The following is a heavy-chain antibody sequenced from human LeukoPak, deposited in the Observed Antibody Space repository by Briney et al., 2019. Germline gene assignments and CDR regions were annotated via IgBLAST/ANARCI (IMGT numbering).Heavy chain of an antibody. Sequence: PSETLSLTCTVSGGSISSYYWSWIRQPPGKGLEWIGYVYYSGSTSYNPSLKNRVTISVDTSKNQFSLKLISVTAADTAVYYCARLLGIQDFYYYYYYMDVWGKGTTVAVSS. J-gene: IGHJ6*03. CDR3: ARLLGIQDFYYYYYYMDV. CDR2: VYYSGST. CDR1: GGSISSYY. V-gene: IGHV4-59*01. D-gene: IGHD5-18*01.